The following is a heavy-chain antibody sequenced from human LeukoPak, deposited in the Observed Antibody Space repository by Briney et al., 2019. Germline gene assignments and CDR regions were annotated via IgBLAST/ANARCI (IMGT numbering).Heavy chain of an antibody. CDR1: GGSISSYY. V-gene: IGHV4-59*01. Sequence: SETLSLTCTVSGGSISSYYWSWLRQPPGKGLEWIGYIYYSGSTNYNPSLKSRVTISVDTSRNQFSLKLSSVTAADTAVYYCASTIAVAGNSRWFDPWGQGTLVTVSS. CDR2: IYYSGST. D-gene: IGHD6-19*01. CDR3: ASTIAVAGNSRWFDP. J-gene: IGHJ5*02.